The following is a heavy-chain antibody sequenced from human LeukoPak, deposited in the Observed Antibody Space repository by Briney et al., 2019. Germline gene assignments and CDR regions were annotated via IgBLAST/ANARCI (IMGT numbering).Heavy chain of an antibody. CDR3: ASEAAGTSHFDY. CDR2: IYYSGST. Sequence: SETLSLTCTVSGGSISSGGYYWSWIRQHPGKGLEWIGYIYYSGSTYYNPSLKSRVTISVDTSKNQFSLKLSSVTAADTAVYYCASEAAGTSHFDYWGQGTLVTVSS. J-gene: IGHJ4*02. D-gene: IGHD6-13*01. CDR1: GGSISSGGYY. V-gene: IGHV4-31*03.